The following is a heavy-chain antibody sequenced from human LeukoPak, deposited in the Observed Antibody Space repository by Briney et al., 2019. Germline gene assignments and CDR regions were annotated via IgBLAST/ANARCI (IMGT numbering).Heavy chain of an antibody. D-gene: IGHD3-16*01. V-gene: IGHV4-4*07. J-gene: IGHJ5*02. CDR2: FYTSGHT. CDR1: GGSINNYY. CDR3: ARLGGGGIHP. Sequence: PSETLSLTCSVSGGSINNYYWSWIRQPAGKGLEWIGRFYTSGHTKYNPSLKSRVAMSGDTSKNQFSLKLSSVSAADTAMYYCARLGGGGIHPWGQGTLVTVSS.